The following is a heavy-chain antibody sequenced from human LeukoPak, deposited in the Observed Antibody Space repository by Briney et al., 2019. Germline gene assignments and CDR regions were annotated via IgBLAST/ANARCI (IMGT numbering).Heavy chain of an antibody. CDR1: GFIFGSHR. CDR3: VRRNEAY. CDR2: IGQDGSGT. Sequence: GGSLRLSCTSSGFIFGSHRMSWVRQAPGKGLEWVANIGQDGSGTFYADSLKGRFTISRDNAKNLLYLQMNSLRVEDTALYYCVRRNEAYWGQGTLVTVSS. V-gene: IGHV3-7*01. J-gene: IGHJ1*01.